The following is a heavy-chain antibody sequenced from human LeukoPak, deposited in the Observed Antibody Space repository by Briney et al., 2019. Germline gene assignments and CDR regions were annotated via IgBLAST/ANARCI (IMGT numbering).Heavy chain of an antibody. J-gene: IGHJ4*02. V-gene: IGHV3-49*04. CDR1: GFTFGDDA. CDR2: IRSKAYGGTT. Sequence: GGSLRLSCTASGFTFGDDAMSWVRQALGKGLEWVGFIRSKAYGGTTEYAASVKGRFTISRDDSKGIAYLQMNSLKTEDTAVYFCTRDGPDFDFWGQGTLVTVSS. CDR3: TRDGPDFDF.